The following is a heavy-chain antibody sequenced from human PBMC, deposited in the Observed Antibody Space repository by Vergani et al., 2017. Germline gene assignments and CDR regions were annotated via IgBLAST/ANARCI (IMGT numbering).Heavy chain of an antibody. J-gene: IGHJ6*02. CDR3: ARNMVRGVRYDGMDV. CDR1: GGSISSYY. CDR2: IYYSGST. V-gene: IGHV4-59*01. D-gene: IGHD3-10*01. Sequence: QVQLQESGPGLVKPSETLSLTCTVSGGSISSYYWSWIRQPPGKGLEWIGYIYYSGSTNYNPSLKSRVTISVDTSKNQFSLKRSSVTAADTAVYYCARNMVRGVRYDGMDVWGQGTTVTVSS.